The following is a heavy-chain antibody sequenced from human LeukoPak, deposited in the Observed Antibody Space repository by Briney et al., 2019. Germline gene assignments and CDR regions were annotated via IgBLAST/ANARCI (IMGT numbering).Heavy chain of an antibody. CDR2: FDPEDGET. J-gene: IGHJ4*02. V-gene: IGHV1-24*01. CDR1: GYTLTELS. Sequence: ASVKVSCKVSGYTLTELSMHWVRQAPGKGHEWMGGFDPEDGETIYAQKFQGRVTMTEDTSTDTAYMELSSLRSEDTAVYYCATALGDSGYRYYFAYWGQGTLVTVSS. D-gene: IGHD5-12*01. CDR3: ATALGDSGYRYYFAY.